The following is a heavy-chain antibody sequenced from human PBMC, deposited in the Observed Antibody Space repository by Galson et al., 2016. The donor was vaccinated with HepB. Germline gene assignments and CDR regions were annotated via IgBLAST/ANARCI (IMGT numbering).Heavy chain of an antibody. V-gene: IGHV1-18*04. CDR2: ISAYTGHT. CDR1: GYTFTDYG. D-gene: IGHD5-12*01. J-gene: IGHJ4*02. Sequence: SVKVSCKASGYTFTDYGISWVRQAPGEGLEWMGWISAYTGHTNYAQKPKGRVTMTTDASTTTAYMELRSLRYDDTAVYYCARCGSYRIHTEDSWGQGSLVTVSS. CDR3: ARCGSYRIHTEDS.